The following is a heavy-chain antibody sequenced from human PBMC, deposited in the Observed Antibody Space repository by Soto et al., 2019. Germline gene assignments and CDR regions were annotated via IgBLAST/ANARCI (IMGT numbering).Heavy chain of an antibody. J-gene: IGHJ4*02. CDR2: IYWNDDK. CDR3: AHRSILYYDYVWGSYIFDY. Sequence: SGPTLVNPTQTLTLTCTFSGFSLSTSGVGLGWIRQPPGKALEWLALIYWNDDKRYSPSLKSRLTITKDTSKNQVVLTMTNMDPVDTATYYCAHRSILYYDYVWGSYIFDYWGQGTLVTVSS. CDR1: GFSLSTSGVG. D-gene: IGHD3-16*01. V-gene: IGHV2-5*01.